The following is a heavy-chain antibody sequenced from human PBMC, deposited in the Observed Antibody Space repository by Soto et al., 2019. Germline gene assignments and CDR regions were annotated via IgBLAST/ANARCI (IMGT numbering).Heavy chain of an antibody. D-gene: IGHD2-8*02. CDR1: GFTVSTYG. J-gene: IGHJ4*02. CDR3: TGEVASGY. CDR2: ISRDGGTK. Sequence: QVQLVESGGGVVQPGRSLRLSCAVSGFTVSTYGMHWVRQAPGKGLEWVAVISRDGGTKYYADSVKGRFTISRDNSRKTLFLEMNSLRGEDMAVYYCTGEVASGYWGQGTLVTVSS. V-gene: IGHV3-30*03.